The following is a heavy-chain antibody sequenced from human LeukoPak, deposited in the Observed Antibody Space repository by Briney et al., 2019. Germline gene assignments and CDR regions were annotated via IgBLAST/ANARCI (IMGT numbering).Heavy chain of an antibody. CDR1: GGSFSGYY. CDR2: INHRGST. Sequence: SETLSLTCAVYGGSFSGYYWSWIRQPPGKGLEWIGEINHRGSTNYNSSLKSRVTISVDTSKKQLSLKLSSVTAADTAVYYCARGRTTYDYVWGSYRPPDYWGQGTLVTVSS. CDR3: ARGRTTYDYVWGSYRPPDY. V-gene: IGHV4-34*01. D-gene: IGHD3-16*02. J-gene: IGHJ4*02.